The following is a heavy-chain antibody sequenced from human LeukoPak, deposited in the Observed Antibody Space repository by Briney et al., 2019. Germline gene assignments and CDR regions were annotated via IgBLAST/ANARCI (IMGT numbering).Heavy chain of an antibody. CDR2: IDPSDSYT. J-gene: IGHJ4*02. CDR3: ARAYYGSGSYYFDY. CDR1: GYSFTSYW. D-gene: IGHD3-10*01. V-gene: IGHV5-10-1*01. Sequence: GEALRSSFKGSGYSFTSYWISWGRPMPGKGLEWMGRIDPSDSYTNYSPSFQGHVTISADKSISTAYLQWSSLKASDTAMYYCARAYYGSGSYYFDYWGQGTLVTVSS.